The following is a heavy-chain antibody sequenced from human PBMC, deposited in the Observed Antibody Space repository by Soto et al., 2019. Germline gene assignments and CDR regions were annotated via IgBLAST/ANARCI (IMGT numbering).Heavy chain of an antibody. D-gene: IGHD1-1*01. J-gene: IGHJ4*02. CDR1: GGSISSGGYF. CDR3: ARGVLY. Sequence: SETLSLTWTVSGGSISSGGYFWSWIRQPPGKGLEWIGNIFYSGTTYYNPSLKSRVTISVDTSKNQFSLKLSSVTAADTAVYFCARGVLYWGQGTLVTVSS. V-gene: IGHV4-31*02. CDR2: IFYSGTT.